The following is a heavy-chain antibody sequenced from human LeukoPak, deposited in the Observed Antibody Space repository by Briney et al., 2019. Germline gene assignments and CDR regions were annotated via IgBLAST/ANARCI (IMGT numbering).Heavy chain of an antibody. CDR2: ISSSGSTI. Sequence: GGSLRLSCPASGFTFSSYEMNWVRQAPGKGLEWVSYISSSGSTIYYAGSVKGRFTISRDNAKNSLYLQMNSLRAEDTAVYYCAREEESAAIVDYWGQGTLVTVSS. J-gene: IGHJ4*02. V-gene: IGHV3-48*03. CDR1: GFTFSSYE. CDR3: AREEESAAIVDY. D-gene: IGHD2-2*02.